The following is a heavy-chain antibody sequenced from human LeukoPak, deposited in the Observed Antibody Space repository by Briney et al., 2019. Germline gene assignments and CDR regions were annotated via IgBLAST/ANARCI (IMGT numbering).Heavy chain of an antibody. D-gene: IGHD6-6*01. V-gene: IGHV4-59*08. Sequence: PSETLSLTCTVSGGSISSYYWSWIRQPPGKGLEWIGYIYYSGSTNYNPSLKSRVTISVDTSKNQFPLKLSSVTAADTAVYYCARRGYSSSSYFDYWGQGTLVTVSS. CDR3: ARRGYSSSSYFDY. CDR1: GGSISSYY. J-gene: IGHJ4*02. CDR2: IYYSGST.